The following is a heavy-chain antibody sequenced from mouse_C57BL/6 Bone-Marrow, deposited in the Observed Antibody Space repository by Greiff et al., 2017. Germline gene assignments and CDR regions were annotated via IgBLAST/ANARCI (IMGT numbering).Heavy chain of an antibody. V-gene: IGHV1-9*01. J-gene: IGHJ3*01. CDR2: ILPGSGST. CDR1: GYTFTGYW. D-gene: IGHD2-4*01. Sequence: QVQLQQSGAELMKPGASVKLSCKATGYTFTGYWIEWVKQRPGHGLEWIGEILPGSGSTNYNEKFKGKATFTADTSSNTAYMQLSSLTTEDSAIYYCARRGFFDYDYEEAWFAYWGQGTLVTVSA. CDR3: ARRGFFDYDYEEAWFAY.